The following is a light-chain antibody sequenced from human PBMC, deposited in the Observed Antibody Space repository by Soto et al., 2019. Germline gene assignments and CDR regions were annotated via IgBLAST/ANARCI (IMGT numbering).Light chain of an antibody. Sequence: DIQMTQSPSTLSGSGGDRVTITCRASQTISSWLAWYQQKPGKAPNLLIYDASSLQSGVPSRFSGIGSGTEFTLTISSLQPDDFATYYCQQYNSHWTFGQGTKVDIK. CDR2: DAS. J-gene: IGKJ1*01. CDR3: QQYNSHWT. CDR1: QTISSW. V-gene: IGKV1-5*01.